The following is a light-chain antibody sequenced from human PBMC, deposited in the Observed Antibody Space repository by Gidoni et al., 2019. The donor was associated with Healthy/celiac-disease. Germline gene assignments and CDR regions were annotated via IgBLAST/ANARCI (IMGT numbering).Light chain of an antibody. CDR3: QQSYSTPPA. V-gene: IGKV1-39*01. CDR2: AAS. CDR1: QSISSY. Sequence: IQMTQSPSSLSASVGDRVTITCRASQSISSYLNGYQHKPGKAPELLIYAASSLQSGVPSRFSGSGSGTDFTLTISSLQPEEFATYYCQQSYSTPPAFXGXTKVEIK. J-gene: IGKJ4*01.